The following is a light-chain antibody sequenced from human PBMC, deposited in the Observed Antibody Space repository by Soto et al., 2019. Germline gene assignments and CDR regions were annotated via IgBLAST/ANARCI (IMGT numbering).Light chain of an antibody. CDR1: QSISSY. Sequence: DIQMTQSPSSLSASGGDRVTITCRSSQSISSYLKWYQQKPGKAPKLLIYAASSLQSGVPSRFSSSGSGTDYTLTISSLLHEDFANYWCHQRYSTPLWMFGQATNWEIQ. CDR3: HQRYSTPLWM. J-gene: IGKJ1*01. CDR2: AAS. V-gene: IGKV1-39*01.